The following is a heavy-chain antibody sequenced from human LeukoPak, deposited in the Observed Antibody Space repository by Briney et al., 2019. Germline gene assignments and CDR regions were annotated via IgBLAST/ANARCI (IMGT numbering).Heavy chain of an antibody. D-gene: IGHD5-12*01. CDR2: ITPIFGTA. CDR1: GGTFSSYA. J-gene: IGHJ4*02. CDR3: ARGVKGSGYEYYFDY. V-gene: IGHV1-69*13. Sequence: ASVKVSCKASGGTFSSYAISWVRQAPGQGLEWMGGITPIFGTANYAQKFQGRVTITADESTSTAYMVLSSLRSEDTAVYYCARGVKGSGYEYYFDYWGQGTLVTVSS.